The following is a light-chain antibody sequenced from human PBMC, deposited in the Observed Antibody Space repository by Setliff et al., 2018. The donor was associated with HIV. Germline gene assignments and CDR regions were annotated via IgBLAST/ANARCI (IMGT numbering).Light chain of an antibody. J-gene: IGLJ1*01. CDR2: GVN. Sequence: QSVLTQPASVSGSPGQSITISCTGSSSDVGGYNYVSWYQQHPGKAPKVMIYGVNDRSSGVSNRFSGSKSGNTASLTISGLQAEDEADYYCSSYTSSGYVLGTGTKVTVL. CDR1: SSDVGGYNY. CDR3: SSYTSSGYV. V-gene: IGLV2-14*01.